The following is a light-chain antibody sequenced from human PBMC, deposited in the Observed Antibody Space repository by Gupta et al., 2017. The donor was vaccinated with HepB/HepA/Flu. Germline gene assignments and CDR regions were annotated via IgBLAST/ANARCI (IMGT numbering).Light chain of an antibody. CDR3: QVWDSSSDNRV. CDR2: DDS. Sequence: SSVLPQPPSVSVAPGQPASITCGGNNIGSKSVDWYQQRTGQAPVLLFYDDSDRGSATPERFSGSNSGTTATVTTSRVEAGEEADYYCQVWDSSSDNRVFGGGTKLTVL. CDR1: NIGSKS. J-gene: IGLJ3*02. V-gene: IGLV3-21*02.